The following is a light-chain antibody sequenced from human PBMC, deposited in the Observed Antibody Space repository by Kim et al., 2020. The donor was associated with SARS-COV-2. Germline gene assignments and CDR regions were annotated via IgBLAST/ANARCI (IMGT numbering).Light chain of an antibody. CDR1: SSDVGCNNY. Sequence: HAVTISCTGTSSDVGCNNYVSWYQQHPGKAPKLMIYEVTKRPSGVPDRFSGSKSGNTASLTVSGLQAEDEADYYCSSYAGNNNSVFGTGTKVTVL. J-gene: IGLJ1*01. CDR2: EVT. CDR3: SSYAGNNNSV. V-gene: IGLV2-8*01.